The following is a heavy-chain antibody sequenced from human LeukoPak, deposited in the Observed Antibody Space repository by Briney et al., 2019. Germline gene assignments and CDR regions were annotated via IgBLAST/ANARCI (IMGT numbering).Heavy chain of an antibody. Sequence: GGSLRLSCAASGFTFSSYAMSWVRQAPGKELEWVSAISGSGGSTYYADSVKGRFTISRDNSKNTLYLQMNSLRAEDTAVYYCAKRWGPYGSGSYYFDYWGQGTLVTVSS. CDR1: GFTFSSYA. V-gene: IGHV3-23*01. CDR2: ISGSGGST. J-gene: IGHJ4*02. CDR3: AKRWGPYGSGSYYFDY. D-gene: IGHD3-10*01.